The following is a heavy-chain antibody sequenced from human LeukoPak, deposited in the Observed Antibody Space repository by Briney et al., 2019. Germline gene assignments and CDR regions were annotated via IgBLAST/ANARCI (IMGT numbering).Heavy chain of an antibody. V-gene: IGHV4-59*01. CDR1: GGSISTYY. CDR3: ARGGYSYGYLYYFDY. CDR2: IYYSGST. J-gene: IGHJ4*02. Sequence: SETLSLTCSVSGGSISTYYWSWVRQPPGKGLEWIGYIYYSGSTNYNPSLKSRVTISVDTSKNQFSLKLSSVTAADTAMYYCARGGYSYGYLYYFDYWGQGTLVTVSS. D-gene: IGHD5-18*01.